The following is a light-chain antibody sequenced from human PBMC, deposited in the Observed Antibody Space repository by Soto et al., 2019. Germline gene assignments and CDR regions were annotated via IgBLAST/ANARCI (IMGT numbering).Light chain of an antibody. Sequence: QSVLTQPASVSGSPGQSITLSCSGTISDFVLYNYVSWYQQHPGKAPKLMIYGVNNRPSGVSNRFSGSKSGNTASLTISGLQADDEADYYCSSYTTSSALQVFGTGTKVTV. J-gene: IGLJ1*01. V-gene: IGLV2-14*01. CDR1: ISDFVLYNY. CDR2: GVN. CDR3: SSYTTSSALQV.